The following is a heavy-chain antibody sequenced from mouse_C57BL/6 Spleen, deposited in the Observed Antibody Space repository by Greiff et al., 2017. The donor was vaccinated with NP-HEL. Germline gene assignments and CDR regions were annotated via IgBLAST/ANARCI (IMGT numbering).Heavy chain of an antibody. CDR3: ARKRDYYGSPSFAY. Sequence: EVQLQQSGPELVKPGASVKIPCKASGYTFTDYNMDWVKQSHGKSLEWIGDINPNNGGTIYNQKFKGKATLNVDKSSSTAYMELRSLTSEDTAVYYCARKRDYYGSPSFAYWGQGTLVTVSA. D-gene: IGHD1-1*01. V-gene: IGHV1-18*01. CDR1: GYTFTDYN. CDR2: INPNNGGT. J-gene: IGHJ3*01.